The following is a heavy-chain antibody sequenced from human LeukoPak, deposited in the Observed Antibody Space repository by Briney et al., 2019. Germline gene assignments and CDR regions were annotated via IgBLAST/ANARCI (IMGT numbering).Heavy chain of an antibody. J-gene: IGHJ4*02. CDR2: ISGSGVMT. V-gene: IGHV3-23*01. D-gene: IGHD1-26*01. CDR1: GFTFSDYA. CDR3: AKDRSIGTYYTFDH. Sequence: GGSLRLSCAASGFTFSDYAMTWVRQAPGKGLEWVATISGSGVMTYYADSVKGRFTVSGDTSKNTIYLQMHSLTAADTAVYYCAKDRSIGTYYTFDHWGQGTLVIVSS.